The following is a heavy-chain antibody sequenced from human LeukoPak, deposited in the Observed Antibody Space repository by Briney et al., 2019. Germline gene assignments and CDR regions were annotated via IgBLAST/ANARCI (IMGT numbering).Heavy chain of an antibody. CDR1: GGSISSYY. Sequence: SETLSLTYTVSGGSISSYYWSWIRQPPGKGLEWIGYIYYSGSTNYNPSLKSRVTISVDTSKNQFSLKLSSVTAADTAVYYCARGEWELLRSYNWFDPWGQGTLVTVSS. J-gene: IGHJ5*02. D-gene: IGHD1-26*01. CDR2: IYYSGST. V-gene: IGHV4-59*12. CDR3: ARGEWELLRSYNWFDP.